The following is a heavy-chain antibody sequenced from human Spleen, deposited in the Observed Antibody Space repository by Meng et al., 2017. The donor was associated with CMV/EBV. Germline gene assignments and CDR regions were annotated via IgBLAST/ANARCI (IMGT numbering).Heavy chain of an antibody. J-gene: IGHJ6*02. CDR2: ISWNSGSI. CDR1: GFTFDDYA. Sequence: SLKISCAASGFTFDDYAMHWVRQGPGKGLEWVSGISWNSGSIGYADSMKGRFTISRDNAKNSLYLQMNSLRAEDTAVYYCARDNSPYDFWSGSESDGMDVWGQGTTVTVSS. V-gene: IGHV3-9*01. D-gene: IGHD3-3*01. CDR3: ARDNSPYDFWSGSESDGMDV.